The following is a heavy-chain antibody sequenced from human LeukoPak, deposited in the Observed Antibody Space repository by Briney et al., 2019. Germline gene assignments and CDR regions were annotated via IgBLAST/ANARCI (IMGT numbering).Heavy chain of an antibody. V-gene: IGHV3-21*01. CDR2: ISSSSSYI. J-gene: IGHJ4*02. D-gene: IGHD5-12*01. Sequence: GGSLRLSCAASGFTFSSYSMNWVRQAPGKGLEWVSSISSSSSYIYYADSVKGRFTISRDNAKNSLYLQMNSLRAEDTAVYYCARVKIMVATSGNWGQGTLVTVSS. CDR3: ARVKIMVATSGN. CDR1: GFTFSSYS.